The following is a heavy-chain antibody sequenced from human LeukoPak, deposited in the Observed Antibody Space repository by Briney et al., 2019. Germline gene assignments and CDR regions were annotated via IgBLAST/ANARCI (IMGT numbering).Heavy chain of an antibody. Sequence: SGPTLVKPTQTLTLTCTFSGFSLSTSGVGVGWIRQPPGKALEWLALIYWNDDKRYSPSLKSRLAITKDTSKNQVVLTMTNMDPVDTATYYCAHRRPVDPYSSRGGAYDAFDIWGQGTMVTVSS. CDR1: GFSLSTSGVG. D-gene: IGHD6-13*01. CDR3: AHRRPVDPYSSRGGAYDAFDI. V-gene: IGHV2-5*01. CDR2: IYWNDDK. J-gene: IGHJ3*02.